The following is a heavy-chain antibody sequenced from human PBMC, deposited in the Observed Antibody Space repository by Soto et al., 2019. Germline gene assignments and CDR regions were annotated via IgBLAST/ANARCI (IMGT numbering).Heavy chain of an antibody. D-gene: IGHD6-19*01. J-gene: IGHJ4*02. CDR2: INHSGST. CDR1: GGSFSGYY. V-gene: IGHV4-34*01. CDR3: ARVRSSGWDNFDY. Sequence: SETLSLTCAVYGGSFSGYYWSWIRQPPGKGLEWIGEINHSGSTNYNPSLKSRVTISVDTSKNQFSLKLSSVTAADTAVYYCARVRSSGWDNFDYWGQGTLVTVSS.